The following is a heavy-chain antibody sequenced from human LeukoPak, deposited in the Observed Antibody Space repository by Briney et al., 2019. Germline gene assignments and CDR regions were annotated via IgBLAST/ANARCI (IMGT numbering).Heavy chain of an antibody. D-gene: IGHD1-26*01. Sequence: GGSLRLSCAASGFTFSSYGMHWVRQAPGKGLEWVAFIRYDGSNRYYADSVKGRFTISRDNSKNTLYLQMNSLRAEDTAVYYCAKGLKYSGSYLDYWGQGTLVTVSS. CDR3: AKGLKYSGSYLDY. CDR1: GFTFSSYG. CDR2: IRYDGSNR. V-gene: IGHV3-30*02. J-gene: IGHJ4*02.